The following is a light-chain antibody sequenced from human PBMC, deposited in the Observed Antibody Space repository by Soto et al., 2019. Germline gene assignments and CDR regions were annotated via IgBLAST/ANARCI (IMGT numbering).Light chain of an antibody. Sequence: EIVLTQSPGTLSLSPGERATLSCRASQSFSSTYLAWYQQKPGQAPRLLIYGASSRATGIPDRFSGNGSGADFTLTISRLEPEDFAVYYCQKYDRSPWTFGQGTKVEIK. CDR3: QKYDRSPWT. CDR2: GAS. V-gene: IGKV3-20*01. J-gene: IGKJ1*01. CDR1: QSFSSTY.